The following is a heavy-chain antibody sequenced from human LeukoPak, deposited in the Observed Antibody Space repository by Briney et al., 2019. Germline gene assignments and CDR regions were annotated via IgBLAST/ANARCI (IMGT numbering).Heavy chain of an antibody. V-gene: IGHV3-48*01. D-gene: IGHD2-2*01. CDR3: VRDSMYAFDM. CDR1: GFTLSSYS. Sequence: GGSLRLSCAASGFTLSSYSMNWVRQAPGKGLEWISYFSTSSGTISYADSVKGRFTISRDNAKSSLYLQMNSLRAEDTAVYYCVRDSMYAFDMWGQGTMVTVSS. J-gene: IGHJ3*02. CDR2: FSTSSGTI.